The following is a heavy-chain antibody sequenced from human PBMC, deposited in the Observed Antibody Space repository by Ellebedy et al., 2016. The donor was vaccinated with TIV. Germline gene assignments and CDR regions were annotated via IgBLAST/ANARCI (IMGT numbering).Heavy chain of an antibody. CDR1: GFIFRDYY. D-gene: IGHD3-10*01. V-gene: IGHV3-11*04. J-gene: IGHJ4*02. CDR3: ASDYGSGSYYPDY. Sequence: GESLKISCAASGFIFRDYYLTWIRQAPGKGLEWVSDISNSGGTIFYADAVKGRFTVSRDNAENSVHLQMDSLRVEDSAVYYCASDYGSGSYYPDYWGQGTLVTVSS. CDR2: ISNSGGTI.